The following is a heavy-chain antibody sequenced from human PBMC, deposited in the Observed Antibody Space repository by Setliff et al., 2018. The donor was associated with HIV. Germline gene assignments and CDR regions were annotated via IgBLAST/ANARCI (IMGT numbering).Heavy chain of an antibody. J-gene: IGHJ4*02. CDR1: GGTFSGHY. D-gene: IGHD6-25*01. V-gene: IGHV4-34*01. Sequence: PSETLSLTCAVYGGTFSGHYWSWIRQPPGQGLDWIGEIHPSGNTYYNPSLQSRVTISVDTSKNQFSLNLSSVTAADTAVYYCARGLDSAKIHYWGQGTPVTVSS. CDR2: IHPSGNT. CDR3: ARGLDSAKIHY.